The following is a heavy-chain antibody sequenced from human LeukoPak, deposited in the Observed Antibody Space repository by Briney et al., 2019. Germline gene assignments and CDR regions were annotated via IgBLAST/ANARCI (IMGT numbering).Heavy chain of an antibody. Sequence: PGGSLRLSCAASGFTFSSYWMSWVRQAPGKGLEWVANIKQDGSEKYYVDSVKGRFTISRDNAKNSLYLQMNSLRAEDTAVYYCARAPVTFLGYYYMDVWGKGTTVTVSS. CDR3: ARAPVTFLGYYYMDV. V-gene: IGHV3-7*01. CDR1: GFTFSSYW. CDR2: IKQDGSEK. J-gene: IGHJ6*03. D-gene: IGHD3-16*01.